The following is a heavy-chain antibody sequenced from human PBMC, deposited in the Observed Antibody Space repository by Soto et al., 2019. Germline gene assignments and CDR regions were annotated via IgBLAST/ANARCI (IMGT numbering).Heavy chain of an antibody. CDR1: GGSISSGGYY. CDR2: IYYSGST. CDR3: ARSPTAAAGTGNWFDP. Sequence: SETLSLTCTVSGGSISSGGYYWSWIRQHPGKGLEWIGYIYYSGSTYYNPSLKSRVTISVDTSKNQFSLKLSSVTAAVTAVYYCARSPTAAAGTGNWFDPWGQGTLVTVSS. J-gene: IGHJ5*02. D-gene: IGHD6-13*01. V-gene: IGHV4-31*03.